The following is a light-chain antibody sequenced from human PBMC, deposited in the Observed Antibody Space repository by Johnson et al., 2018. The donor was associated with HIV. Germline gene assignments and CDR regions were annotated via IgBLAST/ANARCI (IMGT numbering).Light chain of an antibody. Sequence: QSILTQPPSVSAAPGQTVNISCSGNVSNIESYFVSWYQQLPGAAPTLLIYEDNKRPSGIPDRFSGSKSGATATLRIPGLQPGDEADYYCGTWDSSLSAGSVFGTGTKVTVL. V-gene: IGLV1-51*02. CDR1: VSNIESYF. CDR3: GTWDSSLSAGSV. CDR2: EDN. J-gene: IGLJ1*01.